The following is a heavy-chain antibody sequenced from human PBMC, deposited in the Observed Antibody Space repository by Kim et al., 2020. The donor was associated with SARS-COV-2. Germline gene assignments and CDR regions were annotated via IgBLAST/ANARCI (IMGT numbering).Heavy chain of an antibody. CDR3: ARVFSSSSRIFDY. CDR1: GGSISSGGYY. CDR2: IYYSGST. V-gene: IGHV4-31*03. J-gene: IGHJ4*02. D-gene: IGHD6-6*01. Sequence: TLSLTCTVSGGSISSGGYYWSWIRQHPGKGLEWIGYIYYSGSTYYNPSLKSRVTISVDTSKNQFSLKLSSVTAADTAVYYCARVFSSSSRIFDYWGQGTLVTVTS.